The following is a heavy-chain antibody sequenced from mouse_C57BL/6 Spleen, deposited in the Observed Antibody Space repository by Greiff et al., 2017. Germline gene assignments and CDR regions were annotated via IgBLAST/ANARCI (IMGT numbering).Heavy chain of an antibody. CDR1: GYTFTDYE. D-gene: IGHD1-1*01. CDR3: TRVDYYYGSSPFDY. J-gene: IGHJ2*01. Sequence: QVHVKQSGAELVRPGASVTLSCKASGYTFTDYEMHWVKQTPVHGLEWIGAIDPETGGTAYNQKFKGKAILTADKSSSTAYMELRSLTSEDSAVYYCTRVDYYYGSSPFDYWGQGTTLTVSS. CDR2: IDPETGGT. V-gene: IGHV1-15*01.